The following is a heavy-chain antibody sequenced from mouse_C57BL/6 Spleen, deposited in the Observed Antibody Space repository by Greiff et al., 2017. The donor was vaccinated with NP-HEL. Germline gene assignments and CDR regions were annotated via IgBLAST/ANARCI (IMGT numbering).Heavy chain of an antibody. CDR1: EYEFPSHD. V-gene: IGHV5-2*03. CDR3: ARRNYGSSLYWYFDV. CDR2: INSDGGST. D-gene: IGHD1-1*01. J-gene: IGHJ1*03. Sequence: EVKVEESGGGLVQPGESLKLSCESNEYEFPSHDMSWVRKTPEKRLELVAAINSDGGSTYYPDTMERRFIISRDNTKKTLYLQMSSLRSEDTALYYCARRNYGSSLYWYFDVWGTGTTVTVSS.